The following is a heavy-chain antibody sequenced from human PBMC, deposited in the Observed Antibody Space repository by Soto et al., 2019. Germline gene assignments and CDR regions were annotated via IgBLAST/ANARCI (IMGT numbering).Heavy chain of an antibody. CDR1: GFTFSSYG. D-gene: IGHD4-17*01. CDR3: VRDLNDDGDQFFDY. CDR2: IWYDGSNK. Sequence: QVQLVESGGGVVQPGRSLRLSCAASGFTFSSYGMHWVRQAPGKGLEWVAVIWYDGSNKYYADSVKGRFTISRDTSKNTLYLQMNSLRAEDTAVYYCVRDLNDDGDQFFDYWGQGTLVTVSS. J-gene: IGHJ4*02. V-gene: IGHV3-33*01.